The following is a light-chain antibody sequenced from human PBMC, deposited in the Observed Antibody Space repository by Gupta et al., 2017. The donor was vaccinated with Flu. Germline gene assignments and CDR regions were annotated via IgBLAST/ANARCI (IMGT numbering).Light chain of an antibody. CDR2: GTS. CDR3: QQYQSWPPT. Sequence: GERVTLSCRASQSVNSSLAWYQQKPGQAPRLLIYGTSTRATGVPARFSGSGSGTEFTLTISSLQSEDFEVYYCQQYQSWPPTFGQGTRVEIK. V-gene: IGKV3-15*01. CDR1: QSVNSS. J-gene: IGKJ1*01.